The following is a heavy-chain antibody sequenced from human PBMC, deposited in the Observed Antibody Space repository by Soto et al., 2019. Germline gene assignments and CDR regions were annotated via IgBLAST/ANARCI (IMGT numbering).Heavy chain of an antibody. J-gene: IGHJ5*01. CDR3: ARRALDPSGHYYTYNSFDS. Sequence: VESLKISCQGSRYIFTTHWIAWVRQKPGKGLEFIGFIYPGHSDDRHGPSFEGQVYSSGDKSNEGAFLLCDNMKTSTTATYFCARRALDPSGHYYTYNSFDSWGQCTQVTV. D-gene: IGHD3-22*01. V-gene: IGHV5-51*01. CDR1: RYIFTTHW. CDR2: IYPGHSDD.